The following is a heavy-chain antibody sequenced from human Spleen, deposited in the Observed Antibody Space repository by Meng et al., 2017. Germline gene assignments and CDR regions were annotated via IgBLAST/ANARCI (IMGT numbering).Heavy chain of an antibody. Sequence: GGSLRLSCAASGFTFSSYGMHWVRQAPGKGLEWVAVIWYDGSNKYYADSVKGRFTISRDNSKNTLYLQMNSLRAEDTAVYYCARVSWGSGAFDIWGRGTMVTVSS. CDR1: GFTFSSYG. V-gene: IGHV3-33*01. CDR3: ARVSWGSGAFDI. J-gene: IGHJ3*02. D-gene: IGHD7-27*01. CDR2: IWYDGSNK.